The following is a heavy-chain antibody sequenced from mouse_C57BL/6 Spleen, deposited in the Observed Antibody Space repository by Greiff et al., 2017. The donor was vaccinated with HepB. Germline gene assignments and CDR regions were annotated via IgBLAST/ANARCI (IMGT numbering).Heavy chain of an antibody. CDR2: IDPSDSET. CDR1: GYTFTSYW. J-gene: IGHJ1*03. V-gene: IGHV1-52*01. Sequence: QVQLQQPGAELVRPGSSVKLSCKASGYTFTSYWMHWVKQRPIQGLEWIGNIDPSDSETHYNPKFKDKATLTVDKSSSTAYMQLSSLTSEDSAVYYCARRAHYYGPHWYFDVWGTGTTVTVSS. CDR3: ARRAHYYGPHWYFDV. D-gene: IGHD1-2*01.